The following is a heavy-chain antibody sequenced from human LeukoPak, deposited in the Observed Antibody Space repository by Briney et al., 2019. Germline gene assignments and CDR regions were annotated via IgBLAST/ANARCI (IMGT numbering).Heavy chain of an antibody. D-gene: IGHD2-15*01. CDR2: IYYSGST. CDR1: GGSISSYY. J-gene: IGHJ3*02. CDR3: ARWPIGAFDI. V-gene: IGHV4-59*01. Sequence: SETLSLTCTVSGGSISSYYWSWIRQPPGKGLEWIGYIYYSGSTNYNPSLKSRVTISVDTSKNQFSLKLSSVTAADTAVYYCARWPIGAFDIWGQGTMVTVSS.